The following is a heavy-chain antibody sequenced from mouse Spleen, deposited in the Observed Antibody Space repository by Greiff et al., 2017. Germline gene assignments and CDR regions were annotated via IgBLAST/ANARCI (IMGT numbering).Heavy chain of an antibody. CDR2: INPNNGGT. Sequence: EVQLQQSGPELVKPGASVKISCKASGYTFTDYYMNWVKQSHGKSLEWIGDINPNNGGTSYNQKFKGKATLTVDKSSSTAYMELRSLTSEDSAVYYCARGDYRLAWFAYWGQGTLVTVSA. CDR1: GYTFTDYY. V-gene: IGHV1-26*01. CDR3: ARGDYRLAWFAY. J-gene: IGHJ3*01. D-gene: IGHD2-14*01.